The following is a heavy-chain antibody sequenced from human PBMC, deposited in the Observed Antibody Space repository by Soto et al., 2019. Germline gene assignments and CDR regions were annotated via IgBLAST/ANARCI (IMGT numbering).Heavy chain of an antibody. D-gene: IGHD5-12*01. CDR2: IIPIFGTA. J-gene: IGHJ4*02. V-gene: IGHV1-69*13. CDR3: ARVSRRYSGYDKPYYFDY. CDR1: GGTFSSYA. Sequence: GASVKVSCKASGGTFSSYAISWVRQAPGQGLEWMGGIIPIFGTANYAQKFQGRVTITADESTSTAYMELSSLRSEDTAVYYCARVSRRYSGYDKPYYFDYWGQGTLVTVSS.